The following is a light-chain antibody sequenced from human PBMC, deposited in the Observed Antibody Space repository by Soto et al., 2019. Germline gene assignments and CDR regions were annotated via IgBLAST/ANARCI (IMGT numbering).Light chain of an antibody. CDR2: RNN. J-gene: IGLJ1*01. Sequence: QSGLTQAPSVSGTPGQRVTISCSGSSSNIGSNSVYWYQHLTGTAPKLLIYRNNQRPSGVPDRISGSKSDTSASLAISGLRSEDEADYYCATWDDSLSGFVFGTGTKLTV. CDR3: ATWDDSLSGFV. V-gene: IGLV1-47*01. CDR1: SSNIGSNS.